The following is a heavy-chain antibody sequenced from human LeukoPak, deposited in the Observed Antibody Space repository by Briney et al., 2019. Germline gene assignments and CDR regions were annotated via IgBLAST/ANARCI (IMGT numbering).Heavy chain of an antibody. CDR1: GYTFTDYW. Sequence: GESLKISCKGSGYTFTDYWIAWVRQMPGKGLEWMGIIYPSDSDTRYSPSFQGQVTFSADKSINTAYLQWSSLRASDTAIYYCARQCCRGASPGFDPWGQGTLLTVSS. D-gene: IGHD3-10*01. CDR2: IYPSDSDT. V-gene: IGHV5-51*01. CDR3: ARQCCRGASPGFDP. J-gene: IGHJ5*02.